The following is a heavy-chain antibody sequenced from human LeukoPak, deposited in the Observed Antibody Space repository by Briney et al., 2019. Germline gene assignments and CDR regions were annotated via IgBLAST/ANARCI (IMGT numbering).Heavy chain of an antibody. J-gene: IGHJ4*02. Sequence: KSSETLSLTCAVSGYSISSGYYWGWIRQPPGKGLEWIGSIYHSGSTYYNPSLKSRVTISVDTSKNQFSLKLSSVTAADTAVYYCARNRRSLTYYYGSGSYFHWGQGTLVTVSS. CDR1: GYSISSGYY. D-gene: IGHD3-10*01. V-gene: IGHV4-38-2*01. CDR3: ARNRRSLTYYYGSGSYFH. CDR2: IYHSGST.